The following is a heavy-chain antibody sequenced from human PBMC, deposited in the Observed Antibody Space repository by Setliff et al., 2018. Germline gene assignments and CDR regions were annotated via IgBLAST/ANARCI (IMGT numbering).Heavy chain of an antibody. Sequence: PGGSLRLSCAASGFTFNNYAMTWVRQAPGKGLEWVSSISGSGGSTYYADSVKGRFTISRDNSKNILYLQMNSLRPEDTAVYYCARFAKCGGHCWNDYWGQGTRVTVSS. CDR2: ISGSGGST. CDR1: GFTFNNYA. V-gene: IGHV3-23*01. D-gene: IGHD2-21*02. CDR3: ARFAKCGGHCWNDY. J-gene: IGHJ4*02.